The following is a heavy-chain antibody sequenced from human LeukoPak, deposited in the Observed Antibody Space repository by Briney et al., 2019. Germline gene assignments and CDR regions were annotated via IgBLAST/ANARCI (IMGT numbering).Heavy chain of an antibody. D-gene: IGHD3-10*01. CDR2: ISGSGGVT. J-gene: IGHJ4*02. CDR1: GLTFSTEA. Sequence: GGCLRLACAAAGLTFSTEAISSVRRAPGKGQGWVSTISGSGGVTTYADSVKGRFTISTDNSKHSIYQQMNTLRTEDPSVYYCAERLNYCGSDSVDCWGQGTLVTVS. V-gene: IGHV3-23*01. CDR3: AERLNYCGSDSVDC.